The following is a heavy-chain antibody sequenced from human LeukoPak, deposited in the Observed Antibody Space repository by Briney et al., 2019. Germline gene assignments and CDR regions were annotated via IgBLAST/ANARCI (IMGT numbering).Heavy chain of an antibody. CDR2: INAGNDNT. V-gene: IGHV1-3*01. D-gene: IGHD3-10*01. J-gene: IGHJ4*02. CDR1: GYTFTTFP. Sequence: ASVKVSCKASGYTFTTFPMHWVRQAPGQRLEWMGWINAGNDNTKYSQKFQGRVIITRDTSASTAYMELSSLRSEDTAVYYCARDYGNYGSGSFDYWGQGTLVTVSS. CDR3: ARDYGNYGSGSFDY.